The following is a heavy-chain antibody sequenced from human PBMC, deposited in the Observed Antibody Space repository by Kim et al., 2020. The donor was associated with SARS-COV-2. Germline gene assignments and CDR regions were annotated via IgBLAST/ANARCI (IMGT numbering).Heavy chain of an antibody. J-gene: IGHJ5*02. V-gene: IGHV4-38-2*02. CDR3: ARDMYWLRKPGPTNWFDP. CDR1: GYSISSGYY. D-gene: IGHD2-8*02. Sequence: SETLSLTCTVSGYSISSGYYWGWIRQPPGKGLEWIGSIYHSGSTYYNPSLKSRVTISVDTSKNQFSLKLSSVTAADTAVYYCARDMYWLRKPGPTNWFDPWGQGTLVTVSS. CDR2: IYHSGST.